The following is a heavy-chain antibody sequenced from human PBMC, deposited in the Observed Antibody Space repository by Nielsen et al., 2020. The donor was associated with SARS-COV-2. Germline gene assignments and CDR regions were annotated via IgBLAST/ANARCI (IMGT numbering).Heavy chain of an antibody. CDR3: ARTSGPLGYCSSTSCYSYYYYGMDV. D-gene: IGHD2-2*01. CDR1: GGPISSYY. J-gene: IGHJ6*02. CDR2: IYYSGST. Sequence: SETLSLTCTVSGGPISSYYWSWIRQPPGKGLEWIGYIYYSGSTNYNPSLKSRVTISVDTSKNQFSLKLSSVTAADTAVYYCARTSGPLGYCSSTSCYSYYYYGMDVWGQGTTVTVSS. V-gene: IGHV4-59*01.